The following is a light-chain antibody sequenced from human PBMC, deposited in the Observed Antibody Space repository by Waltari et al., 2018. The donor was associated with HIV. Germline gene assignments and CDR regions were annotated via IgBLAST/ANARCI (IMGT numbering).Light chain of an antibody. V-gene: IGLV2-14*01. CDR1: SSDVGSYNY. CDR3: ASYTSSSTLE. Sequence: QSALTQPASVSGSPGQSITISCTGTSSDVGSYNYLSWYQQPPGKAPKLMIYEVSDRPSGVSNRFAGSKSGNTASLTISGLQAEDEADYFCASYTSSSTLEFGGGTKLTVL. CDR2: EVS. J-gene: IGLJ3*02.